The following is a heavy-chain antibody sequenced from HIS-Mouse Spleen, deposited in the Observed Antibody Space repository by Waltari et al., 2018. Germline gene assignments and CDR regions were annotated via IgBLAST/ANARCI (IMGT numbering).Heavy chain of an antibody. J-gene: IGHJ2*01. V-gene: IGHV4-39*07. Sequence: QLQLQESGPGLVKPSETLSLTCTVSGGSISSSSYYWGWIRQPLGKGLGWIGSIYYRGSTYYNPSLKSRVTISVDTSKNQFSLKLSSVTAADTAVYYCAREIPYSSSWYDWYFDLWGRGTLVTVSS. CDR1: GGSISSSSYY. CDR2: IYYRGST. D-gene: IGHD6-13*01. CDR3: AREIPYSSSWYDWYFDL.